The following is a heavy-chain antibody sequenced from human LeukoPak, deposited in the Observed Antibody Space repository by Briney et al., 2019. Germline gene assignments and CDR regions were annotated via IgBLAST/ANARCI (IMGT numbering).Heavy chain of an antibody. D-gene: IGHD2-21*02. CDR2: IYDSGST. CDR3: ARGPYCGGDCYPGNNWFDP. Sequence: SETLSLTCTVSGGSIRSSYYYWGWIRQPPGKGLEWIGSIYDSGSTYYNPSLKSRVTISIDRSKNQFSLKLNSVTAADTAVYYCARGPYCGGDCYPGNNWFDPWGQGTLVTVSS. V-gene: IGHV4-39*07. J-gene: IGHJ5*02. CDR1: GGSIRSSYYY.